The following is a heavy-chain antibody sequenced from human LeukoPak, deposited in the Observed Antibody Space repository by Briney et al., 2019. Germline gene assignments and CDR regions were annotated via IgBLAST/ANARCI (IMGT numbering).Heavy chain of an antibody. Sequence: PSETLSLTCAVYGGSFSGYSWSWIRQPPGKGLEWIGEINHSGSTNYNPSLKSRVTISVDTSKNQFSLKLSSVTAADTAVYYCAREGCSGGSCKPYYYYGMDVWGQGTTVTVSS. CDR3: AREGCSGGSCKPYYYYGMDV. CDR1: GGSFSGYS. CDR2: INHSGST. J-gene: IGHJ6*02. D-gene: IGHD2-15*01. V-gene: IGHV4-34*01.